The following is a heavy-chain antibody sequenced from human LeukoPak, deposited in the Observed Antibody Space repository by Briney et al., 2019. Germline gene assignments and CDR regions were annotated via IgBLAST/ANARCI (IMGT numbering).Heavy chain of an antibody. CDR1: GFTFRSYW. J-gene: IGHJ4*02. D-gene: IGHD3-3*02. V-gene: IGHV3-74*01. CDR3: ARDGILGSHDC. Sequence: QAGGSLRLSCAASGFTFRSYWMHWVRQTPGKGLVWVSHINNDGSDTSYADSVKGRFTITRDNAKNSLFLQMNSLRAEDTAVYYCARDGILGSHDCWGQGTLVTVSS. CDR2: INNDGSDT.